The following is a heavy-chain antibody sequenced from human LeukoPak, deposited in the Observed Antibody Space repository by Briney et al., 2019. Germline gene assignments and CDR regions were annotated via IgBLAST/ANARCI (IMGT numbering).Heavy chain of an antibody. D-gene: IGHD3-10*01. Sequence: GASVKVSCKSSGYTFTSYYVRWARQAPGQGLEWMGIINPSGGSTNYAQKFQGRVTMTRDTSTSTIYMEVSSLRSEDTAVYYCATSFRAVNWFDPWGQGTLVTVSS. J-gene: IGHJ5*02. V-gene: IGHV1-46*01. CDR3: ATSFRAVNWFDP. CDR1: GYTFTSYY. CDR2: INPSGGST.